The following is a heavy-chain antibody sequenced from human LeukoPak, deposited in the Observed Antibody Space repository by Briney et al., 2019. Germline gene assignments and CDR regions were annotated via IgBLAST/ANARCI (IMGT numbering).Heavy chain of an antibody. CDR2: IYYNGST. D-gene: IGHD3-10*01. J-gene: IGHJ6*04. V-gene: IGHV4-30-4*01. Sequence: SETLSLTCTVSGGSISSGDYYWSWIRQPPGKGLEWIGYIYYNGSTYYNPSLKNRVTISVDTSKNQFFLKLSSVTAADTAVYYCAREDSYGSGSKWSPPGRMDVWGKGTTVTVSS. CDR1: GGSISSGDYY. CDR3: AREDSYGSGSKWSPPGRMDV.